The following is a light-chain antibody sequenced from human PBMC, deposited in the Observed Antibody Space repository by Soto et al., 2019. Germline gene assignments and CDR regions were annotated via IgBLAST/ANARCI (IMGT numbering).Light chain of an antibody. CDR1: SSDVGGYNY. CDR3: SSYTSSSTNV. V-gene: IGLV2-14*01. CDR2: DDS. J-gene: IGLJ1*01. Sequence: QSALTQPASVSGSPGQSITISCTGTSSDVGGYNYVSWYQQHPGKAPKLMIYDDSNRPSGVSNRFSGSKSGNTASLTISGLQAEDEADYYCSSYTSSSTNVFGTGTQLTVL.